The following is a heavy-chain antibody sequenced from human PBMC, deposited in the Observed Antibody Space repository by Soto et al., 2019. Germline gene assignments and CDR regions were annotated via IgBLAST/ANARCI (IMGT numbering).Heavy chain of an antibody. CDR1: GFTFSSYA. CDR2: ISGSGGST. CDR3: AKDGIAGIPEYYFDY. Sequence: EVPLLESGGGLVQPGGSLRLSCAASGFTFSSYAMSWVRQAPGKGLEWASAISGSGGSTYYADSVKGRLTISRDNSKNTLYLQMNSVRAEDTAVYYCAKDGIAGIPEYYFDYWGQGTLVTVSS. D-gene: IGHD6-13*01. J-gene: IGHJ4*02. V-gene: IGHV3-23*01.